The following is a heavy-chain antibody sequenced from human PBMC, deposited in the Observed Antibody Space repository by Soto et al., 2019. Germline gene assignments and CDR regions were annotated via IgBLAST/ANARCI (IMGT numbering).Heavy chain of an antibody. D-gene: IGHD3-16*01. V-gene: IGHV3-11*03. J-gene: IGHJ4*02. CDR3: ARSMKGGKNFDH. CDR2: ISGSTIYT. Sequence: GGSLRLSCAASGFIFSDHYMSWIRQAPGKGLEWLAYISGSTIYTDYADSVKGRFTISRDNAKNSAYLQMNSLRVDDTAVYYCARSMKGGKNFDHWGQGTLVTVSS. CDR1: GFIFSDHY.